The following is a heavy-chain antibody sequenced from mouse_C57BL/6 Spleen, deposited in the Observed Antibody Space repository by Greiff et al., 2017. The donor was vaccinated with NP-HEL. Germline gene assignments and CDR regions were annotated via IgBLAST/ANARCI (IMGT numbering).Heavy chain of an antibody. Sequence: QVHVKQSGAELVRPGASVTLSCKASGYTFTDYEMHWVKQTPVHGLEWIGAIDPETGGTAYNQKFKGKAILTADKSSSTAYMELRSLTSEDSAVYYCALYYYGSRSGYFDYWGQGTTLTVSS. CDR2: IDPETGGT. V-gene: IGHV1-15*01. CDR1: GYTFTDYE. CDR3: ALYYYGSRSGYFDY. J-gene: IGHJ2*01. D-gene: IGHD1-1*01.